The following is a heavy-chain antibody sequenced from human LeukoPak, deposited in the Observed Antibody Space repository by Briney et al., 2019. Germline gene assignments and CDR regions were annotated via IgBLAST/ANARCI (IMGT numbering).Heavy chain of an antibody. CDR1: GGSFSGYY. CDR2: INHSGST. V-gene: IGHV4-34*01. CDR3: ARGGSGYDFWSGYYGVPRDAFDI. Sequence: SETLSLTCAVYGGSFSGYYWSWIRQPPGKGLEWIGEINHSGSTNYNPSLKSRVTISVDTSKNQFSLKLSSVTAADTAVYYCARGGSGYDFWSGYYGVPRDAFDIWGQGTMVTVSS. D-gene: IGHD3-3*01. J-gene: IGHJ3*02.